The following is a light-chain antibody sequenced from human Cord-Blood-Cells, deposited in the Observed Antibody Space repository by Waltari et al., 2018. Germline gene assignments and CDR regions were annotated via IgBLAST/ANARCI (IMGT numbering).Light chain of an antibody. Sequence: DIQMTQSPSSLSASVGERVTITCRASPSISSYLNCDLQKPGKTPKLLIYAASSLQSVVPSRFSGSGSGTDFTLTISRLQPEDFATYYCQQSYSTPLTVGGGTKVEIQ. J-gene: IGKJ4*01. V-gene: IGKV1-39*01. CDR1: PSISSY. CDR2: AAS. CDR3: QQSYSTPLT.